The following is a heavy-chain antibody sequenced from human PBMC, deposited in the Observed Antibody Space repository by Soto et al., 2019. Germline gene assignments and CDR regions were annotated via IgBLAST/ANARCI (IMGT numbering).Heavy chain of an antibody. CDR1: GFIFSNYA. CDR3: ARDRRGWWVTFDY. J-gene: IGHJ4*02. Sequence: QVQLVESGGGVVQPGRSLRLSCAASGFIFSNYAMHWVRQAPGKGLEWVSLISYDGDNRYYADSVKGRFTISRDNSKNMLYVQMNSLRPEDTAVSYCARDRRGWWVTFDYWRQGALVTVPS. V-gene: IGHV3-30-3*01. D-gene: IGHD6-19*01. CDR2: ISYDGDNR.